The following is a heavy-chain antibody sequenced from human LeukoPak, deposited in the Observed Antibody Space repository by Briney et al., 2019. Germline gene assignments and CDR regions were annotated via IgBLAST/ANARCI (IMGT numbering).Heavy chain of an antibody. CDR3: AKSPVSSCRGSFCYPFDY. CDR1: GFTFSSYS. CDR2: ISGSDDGT. J-gene: IGHJ4*02. Sequence: AGGSLRLSCAASGFTFSSYSMNWVRQAPGKGLEWVSAISGSDDGTYYADSVKGRFTISRDNSRNTLYLQMNTLRAEDTAVYFCAKSPVSSCRGSFCYPFDYWGQGNLVTVSS. D-gene: IGHD2-15*01. V-gene: IGHV3-23*01.